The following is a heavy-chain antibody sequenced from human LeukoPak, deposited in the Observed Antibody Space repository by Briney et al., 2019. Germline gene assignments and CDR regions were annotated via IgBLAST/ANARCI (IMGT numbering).Heavy chain of an antibody. CDR1: GFTFSDYY. V-gene: IGHV3-11*01. CDR2: ISSSGSTI. J-gene: IGHJ5*02. D-gene: IGHD6-13*01. Sequence: PGGSLRLSCAASGFTFSDYYMSWIRQAPGKGLEWVSYISSSGSTIYYADSVKGRFTISRDNAKNSLYLQMNSLRAEDTALYHCARTRAAAGTPYWFDPWGQGTLVTVSS. CDR3: ARTRAAAGTPYWFDP.